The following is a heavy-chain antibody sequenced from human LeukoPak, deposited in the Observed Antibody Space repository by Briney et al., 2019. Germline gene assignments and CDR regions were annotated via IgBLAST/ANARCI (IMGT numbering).Heavy chain of an antibody. CDR3: ARSPPSRSYGSGSYYIIFDY. Sequence: SETLSLTCTVSGGSISSNYWSWIRQPPGKGLEWIGYIYYSGSTNYNPSLKSRVTISVDRSKNQFSLKLSSVTAADTAVYYCARSPPSRSYGSGSYYIIFDYWGQGTLVTVSS. CDR1: GGSISSNY. V-gene: IGHV4-59*12. J-gene: IGHJ4*02. CDR2: IYYSGST. D-gene: IGHD3-10*01.